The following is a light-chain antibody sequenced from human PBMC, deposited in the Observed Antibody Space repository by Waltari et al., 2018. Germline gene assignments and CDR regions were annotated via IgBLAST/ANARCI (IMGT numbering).Light chain of an antibody. V-gene: IGKV1-39*01. CDR2: PAS. J-gene: IGKJ1*01. Sequence: DIQMTQSPSSLSASVGDRVTITCRASQDISSYLNWYQQKPGKAPKLLIYPASSLQSGVPSKFSGSGSGTDFTLTISSLQPEDFATYYCQQTYSTPPWTFGQGTKVEIK. CDR3: QQTYSTPPWT. CDR1: QDISSY.